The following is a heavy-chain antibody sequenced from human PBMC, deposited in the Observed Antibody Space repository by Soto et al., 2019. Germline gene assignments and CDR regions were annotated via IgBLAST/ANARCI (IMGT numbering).Heavy chain of an antibody. J-gene: IGHJ4*02. CDR3: ARDRQNGYFDY. V-gene: IGHV3-30-3*01. CDR2: ISYDGSNK. CDR1: GFTLRSYA. Sequence: GGSLRLSCAASGFTLRSYAMHWVRQAPGKGLEWVAVISYDGSNKYYADSVKGRFTISRDNSKNTLYLQMNSLRAEDTAVYYCARDRQNGYFDYWGQGTLVTVSS. D-gene: IGHD2-8*01.